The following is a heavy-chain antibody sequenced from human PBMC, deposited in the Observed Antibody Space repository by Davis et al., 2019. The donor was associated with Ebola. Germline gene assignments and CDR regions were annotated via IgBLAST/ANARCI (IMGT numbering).Heavy chain of an antibody. J-gene: IGHJ6*04. CDR1: GFTFSSYW. CDR2: INSDGTST. D-gene: IGHD3-3*01. V-gene: IGHV3-74*01. CDR3: ANYDFWSGYYYYYGMDV. Sequence: GESLKISCAASGFTFSSYWMHWVRQAPGKGLVWVSRINSDGTSTSYADSVKGRFTISRDNAKNTLYLQMNSLRAEDTAVYYCANYDFWSGYYYYYGMDVWGKGTTVTVSS.